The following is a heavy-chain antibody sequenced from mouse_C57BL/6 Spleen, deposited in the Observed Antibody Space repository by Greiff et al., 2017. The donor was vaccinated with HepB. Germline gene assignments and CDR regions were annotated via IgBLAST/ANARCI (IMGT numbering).Heavy chain of an antibody. CDR3: AIYRAWFAY. Sequence: EVQLKESGPGLVKPSQSLSLTCSVTGYSITSGYYWNWIRQFPGNKLEWMGYISYDGSNNYNPSLKNRISITRNTSKNQFFLKLNSVTTEDTATYYCAIYRAWFAYWGQGTLVTVSA. V-gene: IGHV3-6*01. CDR1: GYSITSGYY. J-gene: IGHJ3*01. CDR2: ISYDGSN.